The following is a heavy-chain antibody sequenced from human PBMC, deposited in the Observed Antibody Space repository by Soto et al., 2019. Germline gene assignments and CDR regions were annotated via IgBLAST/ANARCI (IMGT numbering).Heavy chain of an antibody. D-gene: IGHD6-13*01. Sequence: QTLSLTCAISGYSVSSNSAAWNLIRQSPSRGLEWLGRTYYRSKWYNDYAVSVKSRITINPDTSKNQFSLQLNSVTPEDTAVYYCARGTSGSWYYYYYGMDVWGQGTTVTVSS. V-gene: IGHV6-1*01. CDR2: TYYRSKWYN. J-gene: IGHJ6*02. CDR1: GYSVSSNSAA. CDR3: ARGTSGSWYYYYYGMDV.